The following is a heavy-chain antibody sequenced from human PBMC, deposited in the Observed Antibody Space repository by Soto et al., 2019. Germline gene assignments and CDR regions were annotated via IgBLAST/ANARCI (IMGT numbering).Heavy chain of an antibody. D-gene: IGHD2-15*01. CDR2: IIPIFGTA. CDR1: GGTFSSYA. J-gene: IGHJ6*02. V-gene: IGHV1-69*12. Sequence: QVQLVQSGAEVKKPGSSVKVSCKASGGTFSSYAISWVRQAPGQGLEWMGGIIPIFGTANYAQKFQGRVTINAXVSXSXAYMELSSLRSEDTAVYYCARGQGYPGYYYYYGMDVWGQGTTVTVSS. CDR3: ARGQGYPGYYYYYGMDV.